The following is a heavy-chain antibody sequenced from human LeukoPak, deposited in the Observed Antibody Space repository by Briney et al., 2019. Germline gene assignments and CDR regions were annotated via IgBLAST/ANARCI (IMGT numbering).Heavy chain of an antibody. CDR2: INPDGRST. V-gene: IGHV3-74*01. D-gene: IGHD5-18*01. CDR3: VRALFGYNANDF. J-gene: IGHJ4*02. Sequence: GGSLSLSCAASRFTSSNYWTHWVRGAPRRGLVWVSRINPDGRSTTYADSVQGRFTISRYNVKNTVSLQMYSLRAEDTAAYFCVRALFGYNANDFWGQGTLVTVSS. CDR1: RFTSSNYW.